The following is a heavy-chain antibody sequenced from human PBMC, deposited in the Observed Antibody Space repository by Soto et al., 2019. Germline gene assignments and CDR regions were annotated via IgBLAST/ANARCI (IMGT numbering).Heavy chain of an antibody. J-gene: IGHJ5*02. CDR1: GGSFSGYY. CDR2: INHSGST. Sequence: QVQLQQWGAGLLKPSETLSLTCAVYGGSFSGYYWSWIRQPPGKGLEWIGEINHSGSTNYNPSLKSRVTITVDTSKNQFSLKLSSVTAADTAVYYCARVPYDILTGFNWFDPWGQGTLVTVSS. D-gene: IGHD3-9*01. CDR3: ARVPYDILTGFNWFDP. V-gene: IGHV4-34*01.